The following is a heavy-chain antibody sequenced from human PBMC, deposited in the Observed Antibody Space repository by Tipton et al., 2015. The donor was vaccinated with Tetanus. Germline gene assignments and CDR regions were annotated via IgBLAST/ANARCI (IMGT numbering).Heavy chain of an antibody. CDR3: AKVRGTMRYSFDS. CDR1: GFTFSSYP. CDR2: SYAGGNYA. V-gene: IGHV3-23*03. J-gene: IGHJ5*01. D-gene: IGHD1-26*01. Sequence: VQLVQSGGGLIQPGGSLRLSCAASGFTFSSYPMAWVRQAPGKGLEWVSVSYAGGNYAYYADSVKGRFTTSRDDSKSTLYLHMTSLRAEDTAVYYCAKVRGTMRYSFDSWGQGTLVTVSS.